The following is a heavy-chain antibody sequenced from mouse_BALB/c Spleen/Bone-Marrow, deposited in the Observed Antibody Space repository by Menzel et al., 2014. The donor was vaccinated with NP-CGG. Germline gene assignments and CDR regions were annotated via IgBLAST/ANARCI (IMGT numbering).Heavy chain of an antibody. CDR2: IDPANVNT. D-gene: IGHD1-1*01. Sequence: VQLQQSGAELVKPGASVKLSCTASDFNIKDAYMHWVKQRPEQGLEWIGRIDPANVNTKYDTKFQGKATITADTSSNTGYLVLRRLASGGTAVYYCAGYFYGRRLFGFWGQRTLVPGSA. J-gene: IGHJ3*01. CDR1: DFNIKDAY. CDR3: AGYFYGRRLFGF. V-gene: IGHV14-3*02.